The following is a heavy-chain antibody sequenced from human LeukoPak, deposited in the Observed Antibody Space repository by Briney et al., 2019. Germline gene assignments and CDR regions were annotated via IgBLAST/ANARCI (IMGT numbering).Heavy chain of an antibody. CDR1: GGSLSSSSYY. J-gene: IGHJ3*02. Sequence: PSETLSLTCTVSGGSLSSSSYYWGWIRQPPGKGLEWIGSIYYSGSTYYNPSLKSRVTISVDTSKNQFSLKLSSVTAADTAVYYCARGLLWFGEPDAFDIWGQGTMVTVSS. CDR3: ARGLLWFGEPDAFDI. V-gene: IGHV4-39*07. D-gene: IGHD3-10*01. CDR2: IYYSGST.